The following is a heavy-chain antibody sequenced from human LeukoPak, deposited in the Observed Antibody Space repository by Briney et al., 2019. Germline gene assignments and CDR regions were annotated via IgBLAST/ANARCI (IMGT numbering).Heavy chain of an antibody. V-gene: IGHV2-70*01. CDR2: IDWDDDK. CDR1: GFSLSTSGMC. CDR3: ARIPPGFYYYGMDV. J-gene: IGHJ6*02. Sequence: SGPALGKPTKTLTLTCTLSGFSLSTSGMCVSWIRPPPGKALEWLALIDWDDDKYYSTSLKTRLTISKDTSKNQVVLTMTNMDPVDTATYYCARIPPGFYYYGMDVWGQGTTVTVSS.